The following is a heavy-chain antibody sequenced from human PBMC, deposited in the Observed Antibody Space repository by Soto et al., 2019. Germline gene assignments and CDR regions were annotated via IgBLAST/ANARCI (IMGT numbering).Heavy chain of an antibody. J-gene: IGHJ6*02. V-gene: IGHV3-23*01. CDR2: ISGSGGST. CDR3: AKDFKLGVPYGMDV. D-gene: IGHD3-3*01. Sequence: EVQLLESGGGLVQPGGSLRLSCAASGFTFSSYAMSWVRQAPGKGLEWVSAISGSGGSTYYADSVKGRFTISRDNSEHTLELQMNSLRAEDRAVYYCAKDFKLGVPYGMDVWGQGTTVTVSS. CDR1: GFTFSSYA.